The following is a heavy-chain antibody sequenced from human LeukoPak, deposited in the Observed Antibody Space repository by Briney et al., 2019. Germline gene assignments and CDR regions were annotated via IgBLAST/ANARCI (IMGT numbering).Heavy chain of an antibody. CDR2: INPSGGST. V-gene: IGHV1-46*01. CDR3: ARSPRSTVTNWFDP. D-gene: IGHD4-17*01. CDR1: GYTFTSYY. J-gene: IGHJ5*02. Sequence: ASVKVSCKASGYTFTSYYMHWVRQATGQGLEWMGIINPSGGSTSYAQKLQGRVTMTTDTSTSTAYMELRSLRSDDTAVYYCARSPRSTVTNWFDPWGQGTLVTVSS.